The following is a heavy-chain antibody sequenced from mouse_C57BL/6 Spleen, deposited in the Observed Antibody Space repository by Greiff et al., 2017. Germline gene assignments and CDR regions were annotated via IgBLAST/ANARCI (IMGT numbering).Heavy chain of an antibody. CDR2: IYPGNSDT. D-gene: IGHD1-1*01. CDR3: TKDYGSRDWFAY. J-gene: IGHJ3*01. CDR1: GYTFTSYW. Sequence: VQLKESGTVLARPGASVKMSCKTSGYTFTSYWMHWVKQRPGQGLEWIGAIYPGNSDTSYNQKFKGKAKLTAVTSASTAYMELSSLTSEDSAVYYCTKDYGSRDWFAYWGQGTLVTVSA. V-gene: IGHV1-5*01.